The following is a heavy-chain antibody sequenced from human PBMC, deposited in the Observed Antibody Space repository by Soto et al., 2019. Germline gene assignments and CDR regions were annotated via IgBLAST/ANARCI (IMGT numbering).Heavy chain of an antibody. CDR2: IKQDGNEK. V-gene: IGHV3-7*01. CDR3: ARPQGSYDSSGFVY. D-gene: IGHD3-22*01. CDR1: GFTFSNYW. Sequence: EVQLVESGGGLVQPGGSLRLSCEVSGFTFSNYWMNWVRQVPGKGLEWVANIKQDGNEKYYVDSVKGRFTISRDNARNSLYLQMSSLRDVDTAVYYCARPQGSYDSSGFVYWGQGTLVTVSS. J-gene: IGHJ4*02.